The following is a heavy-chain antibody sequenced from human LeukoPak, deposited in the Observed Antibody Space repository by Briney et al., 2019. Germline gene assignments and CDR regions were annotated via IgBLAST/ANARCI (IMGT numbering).Heavy chain of an antibody. V-gene: IGHV3-15*01. Sequence: KTGRSLRLSCAASGFTFSDAWMSWVRQAPGEGLEWVGRIKNKTDSGTTDYAAPVKGRFTISRDDSKNTLYLQMNSLKTEDTAVYYCTSLAMIRGVIPFDYWGQGTLVTVSS. CDR1: GFTFSDAW. CDR3: TSLAMIRGVIPFDY. D-gene: IGHD3-10*01. CDR2: IKNKTDSGTT. J-gene: IGHJ4*02.